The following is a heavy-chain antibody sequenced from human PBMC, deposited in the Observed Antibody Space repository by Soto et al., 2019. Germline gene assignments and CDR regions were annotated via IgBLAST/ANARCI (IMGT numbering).Heavy chain of an antibody. Sequence: SETLSLTCAVSGGSISSGGYSWSWIRQPPGKGLEWIGYIYHSGSTYYNPSLKSRVTISVDRSKNQFSLKLSSVTAADTAVYYCARSMTTVTTNHYYYYYGMDVWGQGTTVTVSS. D-gene: IGHD4-17*01. CDR1: GGSISSGGYS. V-gene: IGHV4-30-2*01. CDR2: IYHSGST. J-gene: IGHJ6*02. CDR3: ARSMTTVTTNHYYYYYGMDV.